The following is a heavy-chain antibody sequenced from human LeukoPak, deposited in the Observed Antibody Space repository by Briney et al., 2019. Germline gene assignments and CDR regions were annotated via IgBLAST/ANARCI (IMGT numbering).Heavy chain of an antibody. V-gene: IGHV3-23*01. Sequence: GGSLRLSCAASGFTFSSYAMSWVRQAPGKGLEWVSAISASGGSTYYADSVKGRFTISRDDSQNTLYLQVNSLRAEDTAVHYCAKGLVPAAIRVVDYWGQGTLVTVSS. CDR1: GFTFSSYA. J-gene: IGHJ4*02. D-gene: IGHD2-2*01. CDR3: AKGLVPAAIRVVDY. CDR2: ISASGGST.